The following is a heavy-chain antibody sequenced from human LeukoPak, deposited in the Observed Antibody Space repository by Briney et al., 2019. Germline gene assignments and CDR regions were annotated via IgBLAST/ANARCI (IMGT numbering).Heavy chain of an antibody. V-gene: IGHV3-53*01. Sequence: PGGSLRLSCTVSGFTVSSNSMSWVRQAPGKGLEWVSFIYSDNTHYSDSVKGRFTISRDNSKNTLYLQMNSLRAEDTAVYYCARGTVDYYGSGSSWFDPWGQGTLVTVSS. CDR2: IYSDNT. J-gene: IGHJ5*02. CDR1: GFTVSSNS. D-gene: IGHD3-10*01. CDR3: ARGTVDYYGSGSSWFDP.